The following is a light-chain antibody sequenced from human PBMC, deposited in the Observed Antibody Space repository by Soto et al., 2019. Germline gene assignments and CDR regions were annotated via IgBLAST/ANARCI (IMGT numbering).Light chain of an antibody. J-gene: IGKJ4*01. CDR2: AAS. V-gene: IGKV1-12*01. CDR3: QQAYSYPVT. CDR1: QGISGW. Sequence: DIPMTQSPSSVSASIGDRVTITCRASQGISGWLAWYQQRPGEAPNLLIYAASTLQRGVPSRFSGSESGTDFTLTISSLQPEDFATYYCQQAYSYPVTFGGGTKVEMK.